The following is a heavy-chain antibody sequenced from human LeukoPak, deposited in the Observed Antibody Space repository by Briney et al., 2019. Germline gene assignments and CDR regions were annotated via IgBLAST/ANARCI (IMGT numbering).Heavy chain of an antibody. CDR1: GYTFTSYG. Sequence: ASVKVSCKASGYTFTSYGISWVRQAPGQGLEWMGWISAYNGNTNYAQKLQGRVTMTTDTSTSTAHMELRSLRSDDTAVYYCARAGGCSGGSCVDYYYYGMDVWGQGTTVTVSS. CDR3: ARAGGCSGGSCVDYYYYGMDV. D-gene: IGHD2-15*01. V-gene: IGHV1-18*01. CDR2: ISAYNGNT. J-gene: IGHJ6*02.